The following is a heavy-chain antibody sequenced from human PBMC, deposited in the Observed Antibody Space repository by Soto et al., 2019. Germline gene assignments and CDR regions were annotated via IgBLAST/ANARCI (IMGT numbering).Heavy chain of an antibody. CDR3: ARDAGRYNKYDY. J-gene: IGHJ4*02. Sequence: VQLVESGGGVVQSGRSLRLSCTASGFTFSNYAMHWVRQAPGKGLEWVAVISYDGSNKYYVDSVKGRFTISRDNSKNTLYLQMNSLRPEDTALYYCARDAGRYNKYDYWGQGTLVTVSS. D-gene: IGHD1-1*01. V-gene: IGHV3-30-3*01. CDR1: GFTFSNYA. CDR2: ISYDGSNK.